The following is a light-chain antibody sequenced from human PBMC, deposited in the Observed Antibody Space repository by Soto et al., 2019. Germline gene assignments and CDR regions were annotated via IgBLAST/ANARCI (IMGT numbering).Light chain of an antibody. V-gene: IGKV3-11*01. J-gene: IGKJ4*01. CDR3: QQRINRPLT. Sequence: ELVLTQSQTTLSLFPGEKATLSCSANQTVRSYLAWYQPKPGQAPRLLSFDASNRATGIPARFSGSGSGIDFILSISGIDPEDFAVYYFQQRINRPLTFCGG. CDR1: QTVRSY. CDR2: DAS.